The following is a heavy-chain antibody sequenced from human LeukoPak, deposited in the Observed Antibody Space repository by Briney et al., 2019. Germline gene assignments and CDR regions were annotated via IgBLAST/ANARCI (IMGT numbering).Heavy chain of an antibody. Sequence: PSETLSLTCTVSGGSISSYYWSWIRQPAGKGLEWIGRIYTSGSTNYNPSLKSRVTMSVDMSKNQFSLKLSSVTAADTAVYYCARDTAMAPDYYFDYWGQGTLVTVSS. CDR2: IYTSGST. CDR3: ARDTAMAPDYYFDY. D-gene: IGHD5-18*01. J-gene: IGHJ4*02. CDR1: GGSISSYY. V-gene: IGHV4-4*07.